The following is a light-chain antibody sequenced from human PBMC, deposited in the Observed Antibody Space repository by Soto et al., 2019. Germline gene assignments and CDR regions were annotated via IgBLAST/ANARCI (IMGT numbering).Light chain of an antibody. CDR1: QSVSSW. CDR2: KAS. CDR3: QQYNSYPWT. J-gene: IGKJ1*01. V-gene: IGKV1-5*03. Sequence: DIQMTQSPSTLSSSVGDTVTIACRASQSVSSWLAWYQQRPGKAPNLLIYKASSLETGVPSRFSGGGSGTEFTLTISSLQPDDIGTYYCQQYNSYPWTFGQGTEVEIK.